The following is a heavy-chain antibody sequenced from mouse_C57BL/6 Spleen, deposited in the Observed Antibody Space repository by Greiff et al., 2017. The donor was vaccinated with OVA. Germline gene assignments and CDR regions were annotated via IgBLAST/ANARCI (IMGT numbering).Heavy chain of an antibody. Sequence: DVQLQESGPELVKPGASVKISCKASGYSFTGYYMNWVKQSPEKSLEWIGEINPSTGGTTYNQKFKAKATLTVDKSSSTAYMQLKSLTSEDSAVCYCAREDLLIAMDDWGQGTSVTVSS. V-gene: IGHV1-42*01. J-gene: IGHJ4*01. CDR3: AREDLLIAMDD. CDR1: GYSFTGYY. D-gene: IGHD5-1*01. CDR2: INPSTGGT.